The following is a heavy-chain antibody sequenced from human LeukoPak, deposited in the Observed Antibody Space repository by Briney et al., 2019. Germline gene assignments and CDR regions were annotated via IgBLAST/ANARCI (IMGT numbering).Heavy chain of an antibody. CDR1: GFTFNSYA. J-gene: IGHJ4*02. CDR3: SRDGPGYSFDY. Sequence: GGSLRLSCAASGFTFNSYAMSWVRQAPGKGLEWVSSIGTGGKTKYYADSVKGRFTISRDNARNSLDLQMNSLRAEDTAVYYCSRDGPGYSFDYWGQGTLVTVSS. V-gene: IGHV3-48*03. D-gene: IGHD5-18*01. CDR2: IGTGGKTK.